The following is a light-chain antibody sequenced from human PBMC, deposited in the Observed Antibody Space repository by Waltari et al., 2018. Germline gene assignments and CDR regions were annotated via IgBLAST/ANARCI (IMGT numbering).Light chain of an antibody. J-gene: IGKJ4*01. CDR2: TAS. CDR1: QNIRND. Sequence: DIQLTQSPSSLSASVGYRVTITCRASQNIRNDLNWYQQKPGKAPKLLIYTASTVQSGVPSSFSGIGSGSDFTLTINGLQPEDFATYYCQHTYRAPLTFGGGTMVEIE. CDR3: QHTYRAPLT. V-gene: IGKV1-39*01.